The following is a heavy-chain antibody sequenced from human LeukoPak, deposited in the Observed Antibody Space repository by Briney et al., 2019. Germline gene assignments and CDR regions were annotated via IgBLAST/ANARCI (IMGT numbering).Heavy chain of an antibody. CDR3: ARDRGDILTGLGNYYFDY. J-gene: IGHJ4*02. V-gene: IGHV1-2*02. CDR2: INPKSGGT. D-gene: IGHD3-9*01. Sequence: ASVKVSCKASGYSFTGHYMHWVRQAPGQGLEWMGWINPKSGGTNYAQKFQGRVTMTRDTSISTAYMELSRLRSDDTAVYYCARDRGDILTGLGNYYFDYWGQGTLVTVSS. CDR1: GYSFTGHY.